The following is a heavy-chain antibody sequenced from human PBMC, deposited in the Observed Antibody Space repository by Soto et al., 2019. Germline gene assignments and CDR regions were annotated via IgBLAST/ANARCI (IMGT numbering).Heavy chain of an antibody. CDR2: IYYSGST. Sequence: LSLTCTVSGGSISSYYWSWIRQPPGKGLEWIGYIYYSGSTNYNPSLKSRVTISVDTSKNQFSLKLSSVTAADTAVYYCARYSSGWFYFDYWGQGTLVTVSS. CDR3: ARYSSGWFYFDY. CDR1: GGSISSYY. D-gene: IGHD6-19*01. J-gene: IGHJ4*02. V-gene: IGHV4-59*08.